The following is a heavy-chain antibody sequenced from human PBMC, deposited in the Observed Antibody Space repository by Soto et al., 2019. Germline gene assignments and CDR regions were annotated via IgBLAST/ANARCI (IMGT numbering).Heavy chain of an antibody. J-gene: IGHJ4*02. CDR2: ISGSGDRT. V-gene: IGHV3-23*01. CDR1: GFTFSVYA. CDR3: AKALSGGFTY. D-gene: IGHD2-8*02. Sequence: EVRLLESGGGLVQPGGSLRLSCAASGFTFSVYAMSWVRQAPGKGLAWVSGISGSGDRTHYADSVKGRFTVSRESSTSLLYPQTDSRRAEDPAIYYCAKALSGGFTYWGQGPLVTVSS.